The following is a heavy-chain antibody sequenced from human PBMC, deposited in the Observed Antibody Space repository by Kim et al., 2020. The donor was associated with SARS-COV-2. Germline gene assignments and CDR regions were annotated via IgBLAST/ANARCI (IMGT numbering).Heavy chain of an antibody. V-gene: IGHV3-74*03. D-gene: IGHD2-8*01. J-gene: IGHJ5*02. CDR2: INGDGSGI. CDR3: TRGGGDTNFFKS. CDR1: GFTFSSNW. Sequence: GGSLRLSCAASGFTFSSNWMLWVRQVPGKGLVWVSRINGDGSGIKYSDSVKGRFTISRDNAKNTLYLQMNSLRAEDTAIYYCTRGGGDTNFFKSWGQGTLVTVSS.